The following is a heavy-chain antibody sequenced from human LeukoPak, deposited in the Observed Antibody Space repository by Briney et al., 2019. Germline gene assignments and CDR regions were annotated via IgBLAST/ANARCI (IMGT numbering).Heavy chain of an antibody. CDR1: GGSLSGDY. CDR3: ARDKYGDLDY. V-gene: IGHV4-59*01. J-gene: IGHJ4*02. D-gene: IGHD4-17*01. CDR2: IYYSGST. Sequence: PSETLSLTCTVSGGSLSGDYWSWIRQPPGKGLEWIGYIYYSGSTNYNPSLKSRVTISVDTSKNQFSLRLSSVTAADTAMYYCARDKYGDLDYWGQGTLVTVSS.